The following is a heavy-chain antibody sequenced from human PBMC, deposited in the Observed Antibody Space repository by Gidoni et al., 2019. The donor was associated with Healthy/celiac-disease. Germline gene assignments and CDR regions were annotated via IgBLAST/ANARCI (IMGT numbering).Heavy chain of an antibody. Sequence: QVQLQESGPGLVKPSETLSLTCTVSGGSVSSGSYYWSWIRQPPGKGLEWIGYIYYSGSTNYHPSLQSRVTISVDTSKNQFSLKLSSVTAADTAVYYCARDKVATILGAFDIWGQGTMVTVSS. V-gene: IGHV4-61*01. D-gene: IGHD5-12*01. CDR3: ARDKVATILGAFDI. J-gene: IGHJ3*02. CDR1: GGSVSSGSYY. CDR2: IYYSGST.